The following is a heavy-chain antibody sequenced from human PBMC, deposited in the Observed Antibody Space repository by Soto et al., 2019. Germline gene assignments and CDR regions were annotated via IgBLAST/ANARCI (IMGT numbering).Heavy chain of an antibody. Sequence: PGGSLRLSCAASGFTFDDYTMHWVRQAPGNGLECVSLISWDGGSTYYADSVKGRFTISRDNSKNSLYLQMNSLRTEDTALYYCAKDIPPEYCSGGSCYGLWFDP. CDR2: ISWDGGST. J-gene: IGHJ5*02. CDR3: AKDIPPEYCSGGSCYGLWFDP. CDR1: GFTFDDYT. D-gene: IGHD2-15*01. V-gene: IGHV3-43*01.